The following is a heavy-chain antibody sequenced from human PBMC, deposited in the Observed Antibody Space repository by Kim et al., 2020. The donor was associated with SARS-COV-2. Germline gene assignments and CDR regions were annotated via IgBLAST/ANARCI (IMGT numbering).Heavy chain of an antibody. Sequence: GESLKISCKGSGYRFTSYWIGWVRQMPGKGLEWMGIIDPGDSDTKYSPSFQGQVTISADRSINTAYLHWISLKASDTAMYYCARQHEGMVRGVIGYWGRGTLVTVSS. D-gene: IGHD3-10*01. J-gene: IGHJ4*02. V-gene: IGHV5-51*01. CDR2: IDPGDSDT. CDR3: ARQHEGMVRGVIGY. CDR1: GYRFTSYW.